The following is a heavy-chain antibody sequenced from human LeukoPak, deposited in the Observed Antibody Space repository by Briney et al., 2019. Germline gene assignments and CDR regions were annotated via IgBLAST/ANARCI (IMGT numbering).Heavy chain of an antibody. CDR1: GGTFITYA. CDR2: IVPMFNTT. CDR3: ASPPSGDGGSFEY. J-gene: IGHJ4*02. D-gene: IGHD3-10*01. Sequence: SVKVSCKASGGTFITYAISWVRQAPGQGLEWMGGIVPMFNTTNYAQKFQGRVTITADESTSTAYMELSSLRSDDTAVYYCASPPSGDGGSFEYWGQGTLVTVSS. V-gene: IGHV1-69*13.